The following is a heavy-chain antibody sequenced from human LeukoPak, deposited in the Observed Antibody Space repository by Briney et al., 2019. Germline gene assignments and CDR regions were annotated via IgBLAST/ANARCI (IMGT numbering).Heavy chain of an antibody. Sequence: SETLSLTCTVSGGSISSGDYYWSWIRQPPGKGLEWIGYIYYSGSTDYNPSLKSRVTISVDTSKNQFSLKLSSVTAADTAAYYCARNDCSGGSCYYYGMDVWGQGTTVTVSS. CDR3: ARNDCSGGSCYYYGMDV. D-gene: IGHD2-15*01. CDR2: IYYSGST. CDR1: GGSISSGDYY. V-gene: IGHV4-30-4*01. J-gene: IGHJ6*02.